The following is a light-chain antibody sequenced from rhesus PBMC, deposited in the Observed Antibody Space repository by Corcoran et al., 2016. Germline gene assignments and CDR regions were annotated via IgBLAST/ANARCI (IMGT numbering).Light chain of an antibody. CDR3: QQHDSYPLT. CDR2: KAS. Sequence: DIQMTQSPSSLPASVGDTVTITCRASQDISGYLAWYQQKPGKAPKLLIYKASTLQRWVPSRFSGSGSGTDFTLTVSSRQPEDFATYYCQQHDSYPLTFGGGTNVEIK. J-gene: IGKJ4*01. CDR1: QDISGY. V-gene: IGKV1-25*01.